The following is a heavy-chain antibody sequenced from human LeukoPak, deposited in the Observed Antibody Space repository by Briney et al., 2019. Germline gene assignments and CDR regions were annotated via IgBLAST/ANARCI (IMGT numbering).Heavy chain of an antibody. V-gene: IGHV3-23*01. CDR1: GLTFSTSA. CDR3: AKMGSAPYYDHFDYFDY. D-gene: IGHD3-10*01. J-gene: IGHJ4*02. Sequence: PGGSLRLSCGASGLTFSTSAMSWVRQAPGKGLEWVSGISGSGVTTYYADSVKGRFTISGDNSENTVYLQMDSLRAEDTALYYCAKMGSAPYYDHFDYFDYWGQGTLVTVSS. CDR2: ISGSGVTT.